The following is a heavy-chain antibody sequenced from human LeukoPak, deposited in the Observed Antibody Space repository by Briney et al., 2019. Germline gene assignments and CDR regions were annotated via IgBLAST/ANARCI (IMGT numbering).Heavy chain of an antibody. J-gene: IGHJ4*02. V-gene: IGHV3-23*01. CDR2: ISGSGSST. Sequence: QPGGSLRLSCAASGFTFSSYAMSWVRQAPGKGLEWLSSISGSGSSTYYADSVKGRFTISRDNSKNTLYLQMNSLEAEDTAVYYCARRGTSSSWAHFDYWGQGTLVTVSS. CDR1: GFTFSSYA. D-gene: IGHD6-13*01. CDR3: ARRGTSSSWAHFDY.